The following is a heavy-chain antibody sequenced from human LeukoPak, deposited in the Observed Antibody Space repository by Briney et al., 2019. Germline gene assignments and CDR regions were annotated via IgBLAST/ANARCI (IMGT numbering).Heavy chain of an antibody. J-gene: IGHJ4*02. D-gene: IGHD3-16*02. V-gene: IGHV4-39*07. Sequence: SETLSLTCTVSGGSISSSSYYWGWIRQPPGKGLEWIGSIYYSGSTYYNPSLKSRVTISVDTSKNQFSLKLSSVTAADTAVYYCARDRVRGVWGSYRYWGQGTLVTVSS. CDR1: GGSISSSSYY. CDR2: IYYSGST. CDR3: ARDRVRGVWGSYRY.